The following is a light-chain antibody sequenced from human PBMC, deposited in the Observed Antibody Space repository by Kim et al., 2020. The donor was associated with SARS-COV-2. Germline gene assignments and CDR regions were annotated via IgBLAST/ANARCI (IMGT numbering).Light chain of an antibody. V-gene: IGKV3-20*01. J-gene: IGKJ1*01. Sequence: YPGDTATPSCRASQSVGSNSLAWYQQKPGQAPRLLIYGASSRATGSPDRFSGSGSGTDFTLTITRLEPEDFAVYYCQQYSSSPATFGQGTKVDIK. CDR1: QSVGSNS. CDR2: GAS. CDR3: QQYSSSPAT.